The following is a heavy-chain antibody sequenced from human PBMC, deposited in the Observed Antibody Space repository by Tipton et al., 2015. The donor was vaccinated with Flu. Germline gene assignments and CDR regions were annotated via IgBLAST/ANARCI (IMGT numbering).Heavy chain of an antibody. V-gene: IGHV4-59*01. Sequence: TLSLTCTVSGGSISSYYWSWIRQPPGKGLEWIGYIYYSGSTNYNPSLKSRVTISVDTSKNQFSLKLSSVTAADTAVYYCARDHDSSGVNWYFDLWGRGTLVTVSS. CDR2: IYYSGST. J-gene: IGHJ2*01. D-gene: IGHD3-22*01. CDR1: GGSISSYY. CDR3: ARDHDSSGVNWYFDL.